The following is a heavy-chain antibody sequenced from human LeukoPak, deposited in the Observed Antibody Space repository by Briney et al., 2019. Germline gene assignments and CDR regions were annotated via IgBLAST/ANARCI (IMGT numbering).Heavy chain of an antibody. D-gene: IGHD1-14*01. V-gene: IGHV4-39*01. CDR1: GDSISSSPYF. Sequence: PSETLSLTCTVSGDSISSSPYFCGWLRQPPGKGLEWIGSINYSGNTYFNPSLQSRVAISVDTSKNQFSLELSSLTAADTAVYSCARPSGRNWNAFDIWGQGTMVTVSS. J-gene: IGHJ3*02. CDR3: ARPSGRNWNAFDI. CDR2: INYSGNT.